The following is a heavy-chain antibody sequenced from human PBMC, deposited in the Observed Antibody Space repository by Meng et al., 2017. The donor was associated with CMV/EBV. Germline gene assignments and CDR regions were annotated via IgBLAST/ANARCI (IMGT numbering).Heavy chain of an antibody. V-gene: IGHV5-51*01. D-gene: IGHD5-18*01. CDR1: GYTFTTYW. CDR2: IYAGDSDT. J-gene: IGHJ4*02. CDR3: ARWSSEVNTALFDH. Sequence: GGSLRLSCKGSGYTFTTYWIGWVRQMPGKGLEWMGIIYAGDSDTKYSPSFQGQVTISADKSISTAYLQWNSLKASDTAMYYCARWSSEVNTALFDHWGQGTLVTVSS.